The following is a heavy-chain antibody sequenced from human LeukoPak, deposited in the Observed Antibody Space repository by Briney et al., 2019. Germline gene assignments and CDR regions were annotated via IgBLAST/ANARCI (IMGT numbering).Heavy chain of an antibody. D-gene: IGHD4-17*01. J-gene: IGHJ4*02. CDR3: ARDRAYGDYLDY. V-gene: IGHV3-74*01. CDR1: GFTFSSYW. CDR2: INSDGSST. Sequence: GGSLRLSCAASGFTFSSYWMHWVRQAPGKGLAWVSRINSDGSSTSYADSVKGRFTISRDNAKNTLYLQMNSLRAEDTAVYYCARDRAYGDYLDYWGQGTLVTVSS.